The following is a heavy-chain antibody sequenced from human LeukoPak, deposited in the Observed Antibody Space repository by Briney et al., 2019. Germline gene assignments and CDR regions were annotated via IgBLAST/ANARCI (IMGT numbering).Heavy chain of an antibody. V-gene: IGHV4-61*02. CDR3: ARDVYYDSSGAFDY. J-gene: IGHJ4*02. D-gene: IGHD3-22*01. Sequence: SQTLSLTCTVSGGSISSGSYYWSWIRQPAGKGLEWIGRIYTSGSTNYNPSLKSRVTMSVDTSKNQFSLKLSSVTAADTAVYYCARDVYYDSSGAFDYWGQGTLVTVSS. CDR1: GGSISSGSYY. CDR2: IYTSGST.